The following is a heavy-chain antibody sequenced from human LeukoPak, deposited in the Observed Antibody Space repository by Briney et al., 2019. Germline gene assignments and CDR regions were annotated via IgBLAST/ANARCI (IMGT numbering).Heavy chain of an antibody. D-gene: IGHD5-24*01. CDR2: IKPDGSDK. CDR1: GFTFSTSW. J-gene: IGHJ4*02. CDR3: ARDRGWRQYDY. V-gene: IGHV3-7*04. Sequence: GGSLRLSCEGSGFTFSTSWMDRVRQAPGKRLQWVANIKPDGSDKYYAESVRGRFTISRDNAKNSLYLEMNSLTADDTAVYYCARDRGWRQYDYWGQGTLVTVSS.